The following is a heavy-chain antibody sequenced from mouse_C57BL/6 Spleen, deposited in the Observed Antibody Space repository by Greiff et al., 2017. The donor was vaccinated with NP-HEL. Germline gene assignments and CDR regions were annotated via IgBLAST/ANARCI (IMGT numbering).Heavy chain of an antibody. Sequence: EVQLQQSGPVLVKPGASVKMSCKASGYTFTDYYMNWVKQSHGKSLEWIGVINPYNGGTSYNQKFKGKATLNVDKSSSTTYMELNSLTSEDSAVYYWSRSGDYDAMDYWGQGTSVTVSS. D-gene: IGHD3-2*02. CDR1: GYTFTDYY. CDR2: INPYNGGT. J-gene: IGHJ4*01. CDR3: SRSGDYDAMDY. V-gene: IGHV1-19*01.